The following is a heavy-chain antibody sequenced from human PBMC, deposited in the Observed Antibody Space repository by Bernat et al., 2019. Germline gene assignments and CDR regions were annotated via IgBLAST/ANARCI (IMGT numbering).Heavy chain of an antibody. J-gene: IGHJ3*02. CDR3: TTDLPIMIGGVHAFDI. D-gene: IGHD3-22*01. CDR1: GFTFSNAW. Sequence: EVQLVESGGGLVKPGGSLRLSCAASGFTFSNAWMSWVRQAPGKGLEWVGRIKSKTDGGTTDYTAPVKGRFTISSADSKDTLYLQMNSLKTEDTAVYYCTTDLPIMIGGVHAFDIWGQGTMVTVSS. CDR2: IKSKTDGGTT. V-gene: IGHV3-15*01.